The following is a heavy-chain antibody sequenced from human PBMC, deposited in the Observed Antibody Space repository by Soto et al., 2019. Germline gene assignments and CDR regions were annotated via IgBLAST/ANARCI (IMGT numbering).Heavy chain of an antibody. CDR1: GGSISSYY. CDR3: ARVPPHLGSGWYGGIDY. Sequence: QVQLQESGPGLVKPSETLSLTCTVSGGSISSYYWSWIRQPPGKGLEWIGYIYYSGSTNYNPSLKSRVTISVDTSKNQFSLKLSSVTAADTAVYYCARVPPHLGSGWYGGIDYWGQGTLVTVSS. J-gene: IGHJ4*02. CDR2: IYYSGST. V-gene: IGHV4-59*01. D-gene: IGHD6-19*01.